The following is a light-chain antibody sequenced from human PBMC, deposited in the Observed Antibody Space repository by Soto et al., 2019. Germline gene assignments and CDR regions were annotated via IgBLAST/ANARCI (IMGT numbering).Light chain of an antibody. J-gene: IGLJ2*01. CDR2: EVS. Sequence: QSALTQPPSASGSPGQSVTISCTGTSSDVGAYNYVSWYQQHPGKAPKLMIYEVSKRPSGVPDRFSGSKSGNTASLTVSGLQAEDEADYYCSSYAGSNKVVGGGTQLTV. V-gene: IGLV2-8*01. CDR3: SSYAGSNKV. CDR1: SSDVGAYNY.